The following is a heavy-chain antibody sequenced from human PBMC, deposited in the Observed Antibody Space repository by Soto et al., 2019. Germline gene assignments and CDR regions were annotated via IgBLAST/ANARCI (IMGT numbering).Heavy chain of an antibody. CDR2: IYWDDDK. J-gene: IGHJ4*02. Sequence: QITLKESGPTLVKPTQTLTLTCTFSGFSLSTTEEGVGWIRQPPGKAPEWLALIYWDDDKRYSPSLKTRLTITNDTSKNQLDLTVTNVDPVDTATYYCAHGSCFGADCYPNPYFDFWGQGILVTVSS. CDR1: GFSLSTTEEG. V-gene: IGHV2-5*02. D-gene: IGHD2-21*02. CDR3: AHGSCFGADCYPNPYFDF.